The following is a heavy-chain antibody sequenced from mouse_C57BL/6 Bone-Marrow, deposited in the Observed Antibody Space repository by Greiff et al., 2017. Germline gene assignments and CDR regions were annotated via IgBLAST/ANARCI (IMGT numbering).Heavy chain of an antibody. V-gene: IGHV1-69*01. J-gene: IGHJ4*01. Sequence: QVQLQQPGAELVMPGASVKLSCKASGYTFTSYWMHWVKQRPGQGLEWIGEIDPSDSYTNYNQKFKGKSTLTVDKSSSTAYMQLSSLTSEDSAIXYTAREPIITTVVATARDYWGQGTSVTVSS. CDR2: IDPSDSYT. CDR1: GYTFTSYW. D-gene: IGHD1-1*01. CDR3: AREPIITTVVATARDY.